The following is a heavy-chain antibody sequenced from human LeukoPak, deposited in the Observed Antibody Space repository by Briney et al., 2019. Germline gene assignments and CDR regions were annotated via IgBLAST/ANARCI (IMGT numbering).Heavy chain of an antibody. CDR2: INNDGSST. J-gene: IGHJ4*02. V-gene: IGHV3-74*01. D-gene: IGHD6-13*01. CDR1: GFTLSNYW. CDR3: TRTHPHSSSFDY. Sequence: SGGSLRLSCTASGFTLSNYWMHWVRQAPGKGLVWVSRINNDGSSTTYADSVKGRFTISRDNAMNTLYLQMNSLSVEDTSVYYCTRTHPHSSSFDYWGQGTLVTVSS.